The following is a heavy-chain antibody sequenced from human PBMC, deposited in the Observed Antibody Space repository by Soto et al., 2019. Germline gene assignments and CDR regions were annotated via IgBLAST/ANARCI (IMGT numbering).Heavy chain of an antibody. Sequence: QVQLVQSGAEVKKPGSSVKVSCKASGGTFSSYAISWVRQAPGQGLEWMGGIIPIFGTADYAQTFQGRVTFTAXEXTXTXXMELSSLRSEDTAVYYCASHTGSSPEGRYYYGMDVWGQGTTVTVSS. CDR3: ASHTGSSPEGRYYYGMDV. J-gene: IGHJ6*02. CDR2: IIPIFGTA. D-gene: IGHD1-26*01. V-gene: IGHV1-69*12. CDR1: GGTFSSYA.